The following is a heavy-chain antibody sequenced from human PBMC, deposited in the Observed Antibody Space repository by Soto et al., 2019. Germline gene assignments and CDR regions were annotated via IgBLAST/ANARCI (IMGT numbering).Heavy chain of an antibody. D-gene: IGHD2-15*01. CDR3: AKGGPDCSGGSCYYDY. CDR1: GFTFDDYA. V-gene: IGHV3-9*01. J-gene: IGHJ4*02. CDR2: ISWNSGSI. Sequence: GGSLRLSCAASGFTFDDYAMHWVRQAPGKGLEWVSGISWNSGSIGYAGSVKGRFTISRDNAKNSLCLQMNSLRAEDTALYYCAKGGPDCSGGSCYYDYWSQGTLVTVSS.